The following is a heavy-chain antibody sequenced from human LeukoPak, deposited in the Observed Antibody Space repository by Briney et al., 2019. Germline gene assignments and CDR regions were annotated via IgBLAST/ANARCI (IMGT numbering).Heavy chain of an antibody. CDR3: ATTMTTVTTNDY. J-gene: IGHJ4*02. Sequence: GASVKVSCKASGYTFTSYDINWVRQATGQGLEWMGWMNPNSGNTGYAQKFQGRVTMTRNTSISTAYMELSSLRSEDTAVYYCATTMTTVTTNDYWGQGTLVTVSS. CDR2: MNPNSGNT. D-gene: IGHD4-17*01. V-gene: IGHV1-8*01. CDR1: GYTFTSYD.